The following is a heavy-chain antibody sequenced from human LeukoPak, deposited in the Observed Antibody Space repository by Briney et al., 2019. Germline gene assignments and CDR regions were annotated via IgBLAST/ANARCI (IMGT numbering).Heavy chain of an antibody. CDR1: GFTFSSYW. J-gene: IGHJ4*02. D-gene: IGHD4-11*01. Sequence: GRSLRLSCAASGFTFSSYWMHWVRQVPGKGLVWVARINPGGSSITYADSVKGRFTISRDNAKNTLYLQMDSLRAEDTGVYYCARAPTTVEPYYFDYWGQGTLVTVSS. CDR3: ARAPTTVEPYYFDY. V-gene: IGHV3-74*01. CDR2: INPGGSSI.